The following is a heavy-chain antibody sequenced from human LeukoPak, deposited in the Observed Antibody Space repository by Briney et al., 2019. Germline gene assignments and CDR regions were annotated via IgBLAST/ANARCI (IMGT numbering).Heavy chain of an antibody. CDR2: IWYDGSNK. Sequence: GRSLRLSCAASRFTFSSYGMHWVRQAPGKGLEWVAVIWYDGSNKYYADSVKGRFTISRDNSKNTLYLQMNSLRAEDTAVYYCARGQWLHDFYGMDVWGQGTTVTVSS. J-gene: IGHJ6*02. CDR3: ARGQWLHDFYGMDV. D-gene: IGHD3-22*01. V-gene: IGHV3-33*01. CDR1: RFTFSSYG.